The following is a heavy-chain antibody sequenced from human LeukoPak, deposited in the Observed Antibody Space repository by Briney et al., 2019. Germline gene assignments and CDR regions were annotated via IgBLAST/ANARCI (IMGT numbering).Heavy chain of an antibody. CDR2: VDPEDGET. J-gene: IGHJ4*02. D-gene: IGHD2-2*01. CDR3: ATGGYQLLYVDY. V-gene: IGHV1-69-2*01. Sequence: GASVKISCKASGYTFTDYYMHWVQQAPGKGLEWMGRVDPEDGETIYAEKFQGRVTITTDTSTDTAYMELSSPRSEDTAVYYCATGGYQLLYVDYWGQGTLVTVSS. CDR1: GYTFTDYY.